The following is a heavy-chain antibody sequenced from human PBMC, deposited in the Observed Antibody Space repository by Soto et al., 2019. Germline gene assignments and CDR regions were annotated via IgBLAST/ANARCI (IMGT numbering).Heavy chain of an antibody. Sequence: EVQLVETGGGLIQPGGSLRLSCAASGFTVSSNYMSWVRQAPGKGLEWVSVIYSGGSTYYADSVKGRFTISRDNSKNTLDLQMNSLRAEDTAVYYCARDREYGDYYYYGRDVWGQGTTVTVSS. V-gene: IGHV3-53*02. CDR1: GFTVSSNY. D-gene: IGHD4-17*01. CDR3: ARDREYGDYYYYGRDV. CDR2: IYSGGST. J-gene: IGHJ6*02.